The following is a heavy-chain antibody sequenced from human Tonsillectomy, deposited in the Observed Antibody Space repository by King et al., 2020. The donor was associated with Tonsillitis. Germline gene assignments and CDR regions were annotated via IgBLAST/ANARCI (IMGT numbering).Heavy chain of an antibody. CDR1: GFTFSDYY. Sequence: VQLVESGGGLVKPGGSLRLSCAASGFTFSDYYMSWIRQAPGKGLEWVSYISGSDSYTNYADSVKGRFTISRDNAKNSLYLQMNSLRAEDTAVYYCAGVGPLEYSSGWYGVDYWGQGTLVTVSS. CDR3: AGVGPLEYSSGWYGVDY. CDR2: ISGSDSYT. D-gene: IGHD6-19*01. J-gene: IGHJ4*02. V-gene: IGHV3-11*06.